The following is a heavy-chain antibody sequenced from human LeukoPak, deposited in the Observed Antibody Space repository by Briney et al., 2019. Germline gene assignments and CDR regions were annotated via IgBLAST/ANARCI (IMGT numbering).Heavy chain of an antibody. CDR3: ARRSSSSSVWFDP. J-gene: IGHJ5*02. CDR2: IYYSGSI. V-gene: IGHV4-59*08. D-gene: IGHD6-6*01. CDR1: GGSIRSYY. Sequence: PSQTLSLTCTVSGGSIRSYYWTWIRQPPGKGLEWLGYIYYSGSINYNPSLKSRVTISLDTSKNQFSLKLSSVTAADTAVYYCARRSSSSSVWFDPWGQGTLVTVSS.